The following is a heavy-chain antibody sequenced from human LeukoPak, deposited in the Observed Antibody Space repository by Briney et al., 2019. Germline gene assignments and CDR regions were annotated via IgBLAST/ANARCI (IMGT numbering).Heavy chain of an antibody. CDR3: ARDRLVFPAYDFWSGYSAFDI. D-gene: IGHD3-3*01. V-gene: IGHV3-30-3*01. CDR1: GFTFSSYA. Sequence: PGRSLRLSCAASGFTFSSYAMHWIRQAPGKGLEWVAVISYDGSNKYYADSVKGRFTISRDNSKNTLYLQMNSLRAEDTAVYYCARDRLVFPAYDFWSGYSAFDIWGQGTMVTVSS. J-gene: IGHJ3*02. CDR2: ISYDGSNK.